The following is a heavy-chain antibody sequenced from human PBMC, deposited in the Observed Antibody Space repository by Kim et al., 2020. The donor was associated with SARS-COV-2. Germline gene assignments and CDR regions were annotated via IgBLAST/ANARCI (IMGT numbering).Heavy chain of an antibody. Sequence: GGSLRLSCAASGFTFSSYSMNWVRQAPGKGLEWVSYISSSSSTIYYADSVKGRFTISRDNAKNSLYLQMNSLRDEDTAVYYCATGGTIVPGVTPEADYWGQGTLVTVSS. CDR2: ISSSSSTI. J-gene: IGHJ4*02. V-gene: IGHV3-48*02. CDR3: ATGGTIVPGVTPEADY. CDR1: GFTFSSYS. D-gene: IGHD3-10*01.